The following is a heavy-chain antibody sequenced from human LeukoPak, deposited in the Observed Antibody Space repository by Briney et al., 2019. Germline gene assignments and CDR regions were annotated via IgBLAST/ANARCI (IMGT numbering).Heavy chain of an antibody. CDR2: ISYDATTK. V-gene: IGHV3-30*04. D-gene: IGHD3-10*01. J-gene: IGHJ4*02. Sequence: GRSLRLSCEASGFTFTTYSLHWVRQTPGKGLEWVAVISYDATTKYYADSVRGRFTISRDNSKNTLYLEMNSLREEDTAVYYCARAETNLRSGSYSFDYWGQGTLVTVSS. CDR3: ARAETNLRSGSYSFDY. CDR1: GFTFTTYS.